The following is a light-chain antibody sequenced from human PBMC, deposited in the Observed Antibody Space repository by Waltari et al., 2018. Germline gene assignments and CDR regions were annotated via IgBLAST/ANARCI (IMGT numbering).Light chain of an antibody. V-gene: IGKV3-11*01. J-gene: IGKJ4*01. CDR3: QQRRDWPLT. CDR1: QRVSRD. CDR2: DAS. Sequence: EIVLTQSPATLSLSPGERASLSCRASQRVSRDLAWYRQKPGQRPRLLIFDASIRATGTPARFSGSGSGTDFTLTISSLEPEDFAVYYCQQRRDWPLTFGGGTKVEIK.